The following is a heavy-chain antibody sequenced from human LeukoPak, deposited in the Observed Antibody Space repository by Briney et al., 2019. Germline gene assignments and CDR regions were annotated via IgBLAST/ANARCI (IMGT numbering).Heavy chain of an antibody. V-gene: IGHV3-7*01. Sequence: PGGSLRLSCAASGFTFSSYWMSWVPQAPGKGLEWVANIKQDGSEKYYVDSVKGRFTISRDNAKHSLYLQMNSLRAEDTAVYYCAREFVSNGDRFFDYWGQGTLVTVSS. J-gene: IGHJ4*02. CDR3: AREFVSNGDRFFDY. CDR1: GFTFSSYW. CDR2: IKQDGSEK. D-gene: IGHD4-17*01.